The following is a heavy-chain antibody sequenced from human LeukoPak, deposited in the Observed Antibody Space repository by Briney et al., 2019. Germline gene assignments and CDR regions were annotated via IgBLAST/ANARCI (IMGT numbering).Heavy chain of an antibody. D-gene: IGHD3-10*01. V-gene: IGHV3-23*01. CDR3: ATLMSYGSGSYSAY. J-gene: IGHJ4*02. CDR1: GFTFSSSA. CDR2: ICATGGCP. Sequence: PGGSLRLSCAASGFTFSSSAMTWVRQAPGKGLEWVLAICATGGCPFYGDSVKGRFTISRDNSKNTLYLQMNSLRVENAAVYYCATLMSYGSGSYSAYWGQRTLVTVSS.